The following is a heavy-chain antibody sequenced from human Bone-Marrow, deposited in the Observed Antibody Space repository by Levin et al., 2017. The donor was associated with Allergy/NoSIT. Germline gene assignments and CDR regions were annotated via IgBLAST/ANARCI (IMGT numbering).Heavy chain of an antibody. CDR2: ISYDGSNK. CDR1: GFTFSSYA. D-gene: IGHD4/OR15-4a*01. J-gene: IGHJ3*02. CDR3: ARTFPESTVTMGPGNAFDI. V-gene: IGHV3-30-3*01. Sequence: GGSLRLSCAASGFTFSSYAMHWVRQAPGKGLEWVAVISYDGSNKYYADSVKGRFTISRDNSKNTLYLQMNSLRAEDTAVYYCARTFPESTVTMGPGNAFDIWGQGTMVTVSS.